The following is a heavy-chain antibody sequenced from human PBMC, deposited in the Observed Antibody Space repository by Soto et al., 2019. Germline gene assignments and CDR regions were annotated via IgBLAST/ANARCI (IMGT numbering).Heavy chain of an antibody. CDR1: GFTLNTYS. CDR3: TTGLSNGYYNFDY. Sequence: GGSLRLSWEVSGFTLNTYSMNWVRQAPGKGLEWVGRIKSKTDGGTTDYAAPVKGRFTISRDHSKDTLYLQMNSLKTEDTAVYYCTTGLSNGYYNFDYWGQGTPVTV. D-gene: IGHD2-21*01. J-gene: IGHJ4*02. CDR2: IKSKTDGGTT. V-gene: IGHV3-15*07.